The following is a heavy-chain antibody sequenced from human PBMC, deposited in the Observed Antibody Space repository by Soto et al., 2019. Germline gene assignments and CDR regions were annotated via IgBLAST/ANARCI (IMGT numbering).Heavy chain of an antibody. CDR2: INHSGST. CDR1: GGSFSGYY. J-gene: IGHJ4*02. Sequence: TSETLSLTCAVYGGSFSGYYWSWIRQPPGKGLEWIGEINHSGSTNYNPSLKSRVTISVDTSKNQFSLKLSSVTAADTAVYYCARGQKYSSRNSVDYWGQGTLVTVSS. V-gene: IGHV4-34*01. D-gene: IGHD6-6*01. CDR3: ARGQKYSSRNSVDY.